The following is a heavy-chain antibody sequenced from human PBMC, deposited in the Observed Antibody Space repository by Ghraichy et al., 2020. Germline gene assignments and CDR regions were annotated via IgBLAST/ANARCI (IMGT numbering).Heavy chain of an antibody. CDR3: ARDGSALAWGPDFHYYAMDV. Sequence: SQTLSLTCAISGDRVSSISAAWNWIRQSPTRGLEWLGRTYYRARWYNDYALSVKGRIRNDPDKSKNQFSLHLVSVTPEDMGVYYCARDGSALAWGPDFHYYAMDVWGQGTVVIVS. J-gene: IGHJ6*02. V-gene: IGHV6-1*01. CDR1: GDRVSSISAA. D-gene: IGHD5-18*01. CDR2: TYYRARWYN.